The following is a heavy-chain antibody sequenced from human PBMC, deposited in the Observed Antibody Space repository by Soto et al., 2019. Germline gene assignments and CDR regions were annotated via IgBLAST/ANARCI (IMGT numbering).Heavy chain of an antibody. V-gene: IGHV3-23*01. CDR1: GFTFSSYA. CDR3: AIGISISSGWYPDFDY. Sequence: EVQLLESGGGLVQPGGSLRISCTASGFTFSSYAMSWVRQAPGKGLEWVSSISGSGDNTYYADSVKGRFTISRDNSKNTLYLQLNSLRAEDTAVYYCAIGISISSGWYPDFDYWGQGTLVTVSS. CDR2: ISGSGDNT. D-gene: IGHD6-19*01. J-gene: IGHJ4*02.